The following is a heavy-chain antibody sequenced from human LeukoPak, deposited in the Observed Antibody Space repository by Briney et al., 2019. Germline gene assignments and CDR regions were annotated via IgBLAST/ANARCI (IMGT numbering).Heavy chain of an antibody. CDR2: IYPGDSDT. CDR3: ARLSDFGYSSGEPFDY. CDR1: GYSFTSYW. Sequence: GESLKISCKGSGYSFTSYWIGWVRQMPGKGLEWMGIIYPGDSDTRYSPSFQGQVTISADKSISTAYLQWSSLKASDTAMYYCARLSDFGYSSGEPFDYWGQGTLVTVSS. D-gene: IGHD3-22*01. V-gene: IGHV5-51*01. J-gene: IGHJ4*02.